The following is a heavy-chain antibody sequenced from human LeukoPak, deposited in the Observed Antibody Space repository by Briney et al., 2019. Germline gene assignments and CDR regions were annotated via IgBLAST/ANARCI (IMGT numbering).Heavy chain of an antibody. CDR1: GFTFSTYA. D-gene: IGHD2-15*01. CDR3: AIRGYSFHAFDI. Sequence: PGGSLRLSCAASGFTFSTYAMSWVRQAPGKGLEWVSTISESGGNTYYADSVKGRFTISRDNSKNTLYLQMNSLRAEDTAVYYCAIRGYSFHAFDIWGQGTMVTVSS. V-gene: IGHV3-23*01. CDR2: ISESGGNT. J-gene: IGHJ3*02.